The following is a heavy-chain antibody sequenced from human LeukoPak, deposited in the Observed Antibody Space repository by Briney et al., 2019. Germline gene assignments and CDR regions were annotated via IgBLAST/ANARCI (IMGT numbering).Heavy chain of an antibody. J-gene: IGHJ6*02. CDR2: ISAYNGNT. D-gene: IGHD3-10*01. CDR1: GYTFTSYG. Sequence: ASVKVSCKASGYTFTSYGISWVRQAPGQGLEWMGWISAYNGNTNYAQRLQGRVTMTTDTSTSTAYMELRSLRSDDTAVYYCARPGLPVGYYGSGSYYSRDQAVAGKYYYYGMDVWGQGTTVTVSS. CDR3: ARPGLPVGYYGSGSYYSRDQAVAGKYYYYGMDV. V-gene: IGHV1-18*01.